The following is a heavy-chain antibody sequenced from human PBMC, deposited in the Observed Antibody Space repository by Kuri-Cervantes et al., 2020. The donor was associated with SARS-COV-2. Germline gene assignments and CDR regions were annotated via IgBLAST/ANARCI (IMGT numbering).Heavy chain of an antibody. J-gene: IGHJ4*02. Sequence: ETLSLTCAASGFSFSTNVMAWVRQAPGKGLEWVSTMSGSGASTHYADSVKGRFTISRDNSKNMLYLQMYSLRAEDTAVYYCAKTSGYNYYFAYWGQGSLVTV. D-gene: IGHD5-24*01. CDR2: MSGSGAST. CDR1: GFSFSTNV. V-gene: IGHV3-23*01. CDR3: AKTSGYNYYFAY.